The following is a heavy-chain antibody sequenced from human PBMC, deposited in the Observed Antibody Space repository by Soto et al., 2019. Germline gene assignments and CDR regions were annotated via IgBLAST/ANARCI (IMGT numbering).Heavy chain of an antibody. CDR3: ARGCKYYDFWSGFPLFDY. V-gene: IGHV4-34*01. CDR2: INHSGRT. Sequence: PEGPLSLTGAVYGVSFSGYFWRWIRQPPGKGLEWIGEINHSGRTNYNPSLKSRVTISVDTSKNHFSLKLSSVTAADTAVYYCARGCKYYDFWSGFPLFDYWRQGTLVTVPS. J-gene: IGHJ4*02. D-gene: IGHD3-3*01. CDR1: GVSFSGYF.